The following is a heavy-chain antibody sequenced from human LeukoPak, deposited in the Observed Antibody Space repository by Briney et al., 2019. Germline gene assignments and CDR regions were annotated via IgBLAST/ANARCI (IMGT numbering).Heavy chain of an antibody. D-gene: IGHD6-13*01. V-gene: IGHV3-23*01. CDR3: DYSNLY. Sequence: GGSLRLSCAASGFIFSNYAMSWVRQVPGRGLEWVSTISSRGDSTYVADSVKGRFTISRDNSKNALYLQMNSLRAEDTAVYYCDYSNLYWGQGTLVTVSS. CDR2: ISSRGDST. CDR1: GFIFSNYA. J-gene: IGHJ4*02.